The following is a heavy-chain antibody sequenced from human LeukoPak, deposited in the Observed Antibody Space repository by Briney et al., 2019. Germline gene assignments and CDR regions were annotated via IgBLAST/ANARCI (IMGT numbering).Heavy chain of an antibody. Sequence: SETLSLTCAVYGGSFSGYYWSWIRQPPGKGLEWIGEINHSGSTNYNPSLKSRVTISVDTSKNQFSLKLSSVTAADTAVYYCAGGRDSSGWSYYGMDVWGQGTTVTVSS. CDR3: AGGRDSSGWSYYGMDV. J-gene: IGHJ6*02. CDR2: INHSGST. V-gene: IGHV4-34*01. CDR1: GGSFSGYY. D-gene: IGHD6-19*01.